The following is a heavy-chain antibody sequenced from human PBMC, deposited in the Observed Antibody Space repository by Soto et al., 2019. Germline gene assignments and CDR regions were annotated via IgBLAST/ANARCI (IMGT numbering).Heavy chain of an antibody. CDR1: GGSVTSNNYY. CDR3: ARHRQWGAFDI. D-gene: IGHD1-26*01. Sequence: SHTLSLTYTVSGGSVTSNNYYFGWIRQPPGERLEWIGSIYYSGETYYNPSLKSRVTISVDTSKNQLSLKLTSVTAADTAVYYCARHRQWGAFDIWGQGTMVT. CDR2: IYYSGET. J-gene: IGHJ3*02. V-gene: IGHV4-39*01.